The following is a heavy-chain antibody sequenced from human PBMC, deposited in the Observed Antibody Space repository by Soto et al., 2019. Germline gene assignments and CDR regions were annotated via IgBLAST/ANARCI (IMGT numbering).Heavy chain of an antibody. D-gene: IGHD4-17*01. J-gene: IGHJ4*02. CDR1: GGTFSSCA. V-gene: IGHV1-69*01. CDR2: IIPIFGTA. Sequence: QVQLVQSGAEVKKPGSSVKVSCKASGGTFSSCAISWVRQAPGQGLEWMGGIIPIFGTANYAQKFQGRVTITADESTSTAYMELSSLRSEDTAVYYCARGDYGGTRSRYYFDYWGQGTLVTVSS. CDR3: ARGDYGGTRSRYYFDY.